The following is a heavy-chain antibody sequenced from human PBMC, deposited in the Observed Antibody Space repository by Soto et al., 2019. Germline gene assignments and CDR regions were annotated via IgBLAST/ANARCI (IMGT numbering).Heavy chain of an antibody. CDR3: AKDKRAVVVTAPFDY. J-gene: IGHJ4*02. CDR1: GFTFSSYG. CDR2: ISYDGSNK. V-gene: IGHV3-30*18. Sequence: QVQLVESGGGVVQPGRSLRLSCAASGFTFSSYGMHWVRQAPGKGLEWVAVISYDGSNKYYADSVKGRFTISRDNSQXTLYLQMNSLRAEDTAVYYCAKDKRAVVVTAPFDYWGQGTLVTVSS. D-gene: IGHD2-21*02.